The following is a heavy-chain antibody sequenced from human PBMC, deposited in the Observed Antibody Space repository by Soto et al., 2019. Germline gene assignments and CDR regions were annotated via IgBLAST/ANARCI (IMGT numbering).Heavy chain of an antibody. V-gene: IGHV1-18*04. CDR1: GYTFTSYG. D-gene: IGHD2-21*02. CDR2: ISAYNGNT. Sequence: QVQLVQSGAEVKKPGASVKVSCKASGYTFTSYGISWVRQAPGQGLEWMGWISAYNGNTNYAQKLKGRVTMTTDTSTSTAYMELRSLRSDDTAVYYCARDAEGIVVVTAGDWFDPWGQGTLVTVSS. CDR3: ARDAEGIVVVTAGDWFDP. J-gene: IGHJ5*02.